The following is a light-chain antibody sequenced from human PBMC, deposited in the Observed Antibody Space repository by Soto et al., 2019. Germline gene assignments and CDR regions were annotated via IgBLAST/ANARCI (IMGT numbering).Light chain of an antibody. J-gene: IGKJ1*01. V-gene: IGKV3-20*01. CDR1: ESPSSSY. CDR3: QHYGTSPLT. Sequence: EFGLTQSPGTLSLSPGERATLSCRASESPSSSYFAWYQQKPGQAPRLLIYGVSSRATGIPDRFSGSGSGTDFTLTISRLEPEDFAVYFCQHYGTSPLTFGQGTKVEIK. CDR2: GVS.